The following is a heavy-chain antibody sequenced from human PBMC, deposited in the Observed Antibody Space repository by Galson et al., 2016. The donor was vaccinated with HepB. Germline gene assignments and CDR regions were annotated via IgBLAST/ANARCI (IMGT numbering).Heavy chain of an antibody. CDR2: ISSDGSKK. Sequence: SLRLSCAVSGFSLRSYAMHWVRQAPGKGLEWVAVISSDGSKKYYADSVKGRFTISRDNSKNTVYLQMSSLRAEDTAVYYCTTIRAYVRSDYYFLGPFDIWGQGTLVTVSS. V-gene: IGHV3-30-3*01. D-gene: IGHD3-22*01. CDR1: GFSLRSYA. CDR3: TTIRAYVRSDYYFLGPFDI. J-gene: IGHJ3*02.